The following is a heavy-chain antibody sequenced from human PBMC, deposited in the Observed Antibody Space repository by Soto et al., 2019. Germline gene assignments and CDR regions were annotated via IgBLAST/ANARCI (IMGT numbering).Heavy chain of an antibody. Sequence: SETLSLTCAVSGGSISSSNWWSWVRQPPGKGLEWIGEINHSGSTNYNPSLKSRVTISVDTSKNQFSLKLSSVTAADTAVYYCARGRGYCSGGSCYELDIWGQGTMVTVSS. D-gene: IGHD2-15*01. CDR2: INHSGST. CDR3: ARGRGYCSGGSCYELDI. CDR1: GGSISSSNW. V-gene: IGHV4-4*02. J-gene: IGHJ3*02.